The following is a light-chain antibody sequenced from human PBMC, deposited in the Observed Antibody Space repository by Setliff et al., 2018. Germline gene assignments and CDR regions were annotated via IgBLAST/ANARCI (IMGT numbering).Light chain of an antibody. V-gene: IGLV2-8*01. CDR3: SSYTSSSTVV. CDR2: EVN. CDR1: SSDVGGYKF. Sequence: QSVLTQPPSASGSPGQSVTISCTGTSSDVGGYKFVSWYQHHPGKAPKLIIYEVNKRPSGVPDRFSGSKSGNTASLTVSGLQAEDEADYYCSSYTSSSTVVFGTGTKVTVL. J-gene: IGLJ1*01.